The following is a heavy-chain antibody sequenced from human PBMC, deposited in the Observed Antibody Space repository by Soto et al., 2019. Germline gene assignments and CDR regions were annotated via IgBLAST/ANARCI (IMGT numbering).Heavy chain of an antibody. D-gene: IGHD3-10*01. J-gene: IGHJ4*02. Sequence: SVKVSCKASGGTFSSYTISWVRQAPGQGLEWMGRIIPILGIANYAQKFQGRVTITADKSTSTAYMELSSLRSEDTAVYYCASYYGSGSYYKAGPLAFDYWGQGTLVTVSS. CDR3: ASYYGSGSYYKAGPLAFDY. V-gene: IGHV1-69*02. CDR2: IIPILGIA. CDR1: GGTFSSYT.